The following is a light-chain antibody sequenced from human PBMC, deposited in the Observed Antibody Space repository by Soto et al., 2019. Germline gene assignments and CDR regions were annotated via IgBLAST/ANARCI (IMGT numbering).Light chain of an antibody. CDR3: HKYDSSPLT. V-gene: IGKV3-20*01. Sequence: EIVLTQSPGTLSLSPGERATLSCRASQSVSSSYLAWYQQKPGQAPRLLIYGASSRATGIPDRFSGSVSGTDFTLTISRLEPEDFAVYYCHKYDSSPLTFGGGTKVEIK. CDR2: GAS. CDR1: QSVSSSY. J-gene: IGKJ4*01.